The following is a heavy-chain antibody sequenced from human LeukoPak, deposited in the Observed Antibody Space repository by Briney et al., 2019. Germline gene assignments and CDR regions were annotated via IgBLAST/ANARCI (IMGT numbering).Heavy chain of an antibody. CDR2: IIPILGIA. D-gene: IGHD3-10*01. CDR1: GYIFTSYG. V-gene: IGHV1-69*04. J-gene: IGHJ4*02. CDR3: ARVGYYGSGSYPTPIDY. Sequence: SVKVSCKASGYIFTSYGISWVRQAPGQGLEWMGRIIPILGIANYAQKFQGRVTITADKSTSTAYMELSSLRSEDTAVYYCARVGYYGSGSYPTPIDYWGQGTLVTVSS.